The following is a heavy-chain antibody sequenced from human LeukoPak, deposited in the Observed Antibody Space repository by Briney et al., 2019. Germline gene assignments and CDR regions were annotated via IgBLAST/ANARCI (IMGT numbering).Heavy chain of an antibody. CDR2: IKQDGSEK. Sequence: GGSLRLSCAASGFTFSSYWMSWVRQAPGKGVEWVANIKQDGSEKYYVDSVKGRFTISRDNAKNSLYLQMNSLRAEDTAVYYCARDGILWFGESPTFDYWGQGTLVTVSS. V-gene: IGHV3-7*01. CDR3: ARDGILWFGESPTFDY. CDR1: GFTFSSYW. J-gene: IGHJ4*02. D-gene: IGHD3-10*01.